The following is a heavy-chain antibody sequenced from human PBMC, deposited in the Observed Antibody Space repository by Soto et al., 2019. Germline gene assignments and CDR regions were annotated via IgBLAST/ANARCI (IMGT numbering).Heavy chain of an antibody. CDR1: GFTFSSYA. V-gene: IGHV3-30-3*01. Sequence: PGGSLRLSCAASGFTFSSYAMHWVRQAPGKGLEWVAVISYDGSNKYYADSVKGRFTISRDNSKNTLYLQMNSLRAEDTAVYYCARDSARGYYASFDYWGQGTLVTVSS. CDR2: ISYDGSNK. CDR3: ARDSARGYYASFDY. D-gene: IGHD3-10*01. J-gene: IGHJ4*02.